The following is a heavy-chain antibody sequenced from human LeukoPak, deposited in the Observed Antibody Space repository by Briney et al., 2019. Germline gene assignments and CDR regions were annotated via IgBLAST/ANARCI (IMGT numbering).Heavy chain of an antibody. J-gene: IGHJ6*03. Sequence: WASVKVSCKASGYTFTSYYMHWVRQAPGQGLEWMGIINPSGGSTSYAQKFQGRVTVTRDMSTSTVYMELSSLRSEDTAVYYCARDGERGSNLYYYYMDVWGKGTTVTVSS. CDR2: INPSGGST. D-gene: IGHD4-11*01. CDR3: ARDGERGSNLYYYYMDV. V-gene: IGHV1-46*01. CDR1: GYTFTSYY.